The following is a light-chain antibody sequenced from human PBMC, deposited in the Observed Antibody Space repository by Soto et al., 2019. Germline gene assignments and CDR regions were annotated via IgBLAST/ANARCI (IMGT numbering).Light chain of an antibody. Sequence: QSALTQPASVSGSPGQSITISCTGTSRDVDGYNYVSWYQQHPGKAPKLMIYDVSNRPSGVSNRFSGSKSGNTASLTISVLQAEDEADYYCSSYTSSSHYVFGTGTKVTVL. J-gene: IGLJ1*01. CDR3: SSYTSSSHYV. CDR2: DVS. CDR1: SRDVDGYNY. V-gene: IGLV2-14*01.